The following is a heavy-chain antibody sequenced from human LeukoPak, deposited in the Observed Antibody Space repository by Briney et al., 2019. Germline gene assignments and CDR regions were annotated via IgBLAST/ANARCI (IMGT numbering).Heavy chain of an antibody. D-gene: IGHD3-3*01. Sequence: PGGSLRLSCAASGFTFSSYSMNWVRQAPGKGLEWVSSISSSSSYIYYADSVKGRFTISRDNAKNSLYLQMNSLRAEDTAVYYCARGYDFWSGYYELYFDYWGQGTLVTVSS. CDR1: GFTFSSYS. CDR3: ARGYDFWSGYYELYFDY. J-gene: IGHJ4*02. CDR2: ISSSSSYI. V-gene: IGHV3-21*01.